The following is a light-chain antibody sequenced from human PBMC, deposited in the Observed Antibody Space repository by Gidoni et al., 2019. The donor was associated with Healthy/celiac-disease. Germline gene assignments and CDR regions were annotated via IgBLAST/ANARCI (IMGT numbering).Light chain of an antibody. CDR2: GAS. CDR1: QSVSSN. J-gene: IGKJ5*01. CDR3: QQYNNWPPVT. Sequence: EIVMTQSPATLSVSPGERATLSCRASQSVSSNLAWYQQKPGQAPRLLIYGASTRATGIPARFSGSGSGTEFTLTISSLQSEDFAVYYCQQYNNWPPVTVXQGTRLEIK. V-gene: IGKV3-15*01.